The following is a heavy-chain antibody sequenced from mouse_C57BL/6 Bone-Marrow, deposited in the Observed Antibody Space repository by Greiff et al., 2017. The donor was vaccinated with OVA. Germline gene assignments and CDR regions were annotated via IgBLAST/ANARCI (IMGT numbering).Heavy chain of an antibody. CDR3: AKCSFITTVVANWYFDV. D-gene: IGHD1-1*01. CDR1: GFSLTSYG. CDR2: IWGDGST. Sequence: VKLMESGPGLVAPSQRLSITCTVSGFSLTSYGVSWVRQPPGKGLEWLGVIWGDGSTNYHSALISRLSISKDNSKSQVFLKLNSLQPDDTATYYCAKCSFITTVVANWYFDVWGTGTTVTVSS. V-gene: IGHV2-3*01. J-gene: IGHJ1*03.